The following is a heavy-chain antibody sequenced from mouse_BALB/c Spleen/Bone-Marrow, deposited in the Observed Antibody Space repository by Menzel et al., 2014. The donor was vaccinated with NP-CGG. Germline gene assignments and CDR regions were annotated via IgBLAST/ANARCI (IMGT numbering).Heavy chain of an antibody. CDR2: IWGDGST. V-gene: IGHV2-6-7*01. J-gene: IGHJ4*01. CDR1: GFSLTGYG. D-gene: IGHD2-4*01. Sequence: VQLVESGPGLVAPSQSLSITCTVSGFSLTGYGVSWVRQPPGKGLEWLGMIWGDGSTDYNSALKSRLSISKDNSKSXVFLKMNSLQTDDTARYYCARDSFLITRALDYWGQGTSVTVSS. CDR3: ARDSFLITRALDY.